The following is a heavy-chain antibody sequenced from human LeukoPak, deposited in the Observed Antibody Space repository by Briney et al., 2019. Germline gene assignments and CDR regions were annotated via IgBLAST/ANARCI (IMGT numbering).Heavy chain of an antibody. D-gene: IGHD6-19*01. J-gene: IGHJ4*02. V-gene: IGHV4-59*01. CDR3: VIVGSGSFDY. CDR2: IYYSGNT. CDR1: GGSISSYY. Sequence: PSETLSLTCTVSGGSISSYYWSWIGQPPAKGLEWMGYIYYSGNTNHNPSLKTRVTISIDTSKPQFSLKLSYVTAADTAVCYCVIVGSGSFDYGGQGTLVTVSS.